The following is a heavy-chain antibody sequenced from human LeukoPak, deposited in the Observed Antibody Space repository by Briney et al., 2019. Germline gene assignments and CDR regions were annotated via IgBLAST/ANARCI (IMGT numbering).Heavy chain of an antibody. D-gene: IGHD3-9*01. CDR1: GGSISSGSYY. J-gene: IGHJ3*02. CDR2: IYTSGST. V-gene: IGHV4-61*02. Sequence: TTSETLSLTCTVSGGSISSGSYYWSWIRQPAGKGLEWIGRIYTSGSTNYNPSLKSRVTISVDTSKNQFSLKLSSVTAADTAVYYCARFVDYFDFDAFDIWGQGTMVTVSS. CDR3: ARFVDYFDFDAFDI.